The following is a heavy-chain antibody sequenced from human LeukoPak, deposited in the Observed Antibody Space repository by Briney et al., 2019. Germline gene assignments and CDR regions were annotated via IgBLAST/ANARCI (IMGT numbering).Heavy chain of an antibody. CDR3: ARHVIQLWSPGPYYGMDV. CDR2: IYYSGST. V-gene: IGHV4-59*08. J-gene: IGHJ6*02. D-gene: IGHD5-18*01. CDR1: GGSISSYY. Sequence: SETLSLTCTVSGGSISSYYWSWIRQPPGKGLEWIGYIYYSGSTNYNPSLKSRVTISVDTSKNQFSLKLISVTAADTAVYYCARHVIQLWSPGPYYGMDVWGQGTTVTVSS.